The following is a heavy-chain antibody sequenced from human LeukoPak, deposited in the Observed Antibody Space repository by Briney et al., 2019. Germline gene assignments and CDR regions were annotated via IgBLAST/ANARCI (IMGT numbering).Heavy chain of an antibody. J-gene: IGHJ3*02. CDR1: GYSFTSYW. D-gene: IGHD6-19*01. CDR2: IYPGDSDT. V-gene: IGHV5-51*01. Sequence: GESLKISCKGSGYSFTSYWIGWVRQMPGKGLEWMGIIYPGDSDTRYSPSFQGQVTISADKSISTAYLQWSSLKASDTAMYYCARPILSGYSSVWDAFDIWGQRTMVTVSS. CDR3: ARPILSGYSSVWDAFDI.